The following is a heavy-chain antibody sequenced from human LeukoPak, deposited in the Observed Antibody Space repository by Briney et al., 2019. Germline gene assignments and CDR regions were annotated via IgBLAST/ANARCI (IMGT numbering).Heavy chain of an antibody. CDR2: IRYDASNK. V-gene: IGHV3-30*02. Sequence: GGSLRLSCAASGFTFSSYGMHWVRQAPGKGLEWVAFIRYDASNKCYADSVKGRFTISRDNSKNTLYLQMNSLRAEDTAVYYCAKDSNAYYDILTGPAFDYWGQGTLVTVSS. CDR1: GFTFSSYG. J-gene: IGHJ4*02. CDR3: AKDSNAYYDILTGPAFDY. D-gene: IGHD3-9*01.